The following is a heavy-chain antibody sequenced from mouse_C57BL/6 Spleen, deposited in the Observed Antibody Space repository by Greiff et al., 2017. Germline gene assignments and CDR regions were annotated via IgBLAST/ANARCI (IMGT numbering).Heavy chain of an antibody. Sequence: QVQLQQPGAELVKPGASVKLSCKASGYTFTSYWMHWVKQRPGQGLEWIGNINPSNGGTNYNEKFKSKATLTVDKSSSTAYMQLSSLTSEDSAVYYCATDYSNYVGNAWFAYWGQGTLVTVSA. V-gene: IGHV1-53*01. J-gene: IGHJ3*01. CDR1: GYTFTSYW. D-gene: IGHD2-5*01. CDR2: INPSNGGT. CDR3: ATDYSNYVGNAWFAY.